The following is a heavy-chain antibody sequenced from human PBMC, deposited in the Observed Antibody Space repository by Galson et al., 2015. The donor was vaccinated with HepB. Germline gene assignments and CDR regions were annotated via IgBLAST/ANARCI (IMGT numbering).Heavy chain of an antibody. CDR3: ARDCPAETGEVWSAFDI. V-gene: IGHV4-39*07. D-gene: IGHD7-27*01. J-gene: IGHJ3*02. CDR1: GGSISNSIYY. CDR2: ITYSGKT. Sequence: SETLSLTCSVSGGSISNSIYYWGWVRQPPGRGLEWIASITYSGKTFYNPSLRSRVTVSVDMSKNQFSLKLTSVTAADTAEYFCARDCPAETGEVWSAFDIWGQGTMVTVSS.